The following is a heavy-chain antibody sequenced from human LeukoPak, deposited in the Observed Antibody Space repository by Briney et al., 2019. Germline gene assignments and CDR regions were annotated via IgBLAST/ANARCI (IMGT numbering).Heavy chain of an antibody. D-gene: IGHD3-22*01. Sequence: ASVKVSCKASGYTFTSYYMHWVRQAPGQGLEWMGIINPSGGSTSYAQKFQGRVTMTRDTSTSTVYMELSSLRSEDTAVYYCAREFDNYYDSSGYSRLVYWGQGTLVTVSS. V-gene: IGHV1-46*01. CDR3: AREFDNYYDSSGYSRLVY. CDR1: GYTFTSYY. CDR2: INPSGGST. J-gene: IGHJ4*02.